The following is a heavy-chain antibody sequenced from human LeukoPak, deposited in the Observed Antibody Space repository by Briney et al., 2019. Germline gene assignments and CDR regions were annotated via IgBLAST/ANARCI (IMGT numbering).Heavy chain of an antibody. CDR3: ARRRSTSTSCFADY. Sequence: QPGGSLRLSCAASGFTFSSYWMSWVRQAPGKGLEWVANIKQDGIERYYVDSVKGRFTISRDNAKNSLYLQMNSLRAEDTAVYYCARRRSTSTSCFADYWGQGTLVTVSS. D-gene: IGHD2-2*01. CDR2: IKQDGIER. CDR1: GFTFSSYW. V-gene: IGHV3-7*01. J-gene: IGHJ4*02.